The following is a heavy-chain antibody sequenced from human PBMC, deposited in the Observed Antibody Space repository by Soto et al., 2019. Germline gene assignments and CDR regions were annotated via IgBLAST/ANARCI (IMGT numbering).Heavy chain of an antibody. V-gene: IGHV1-8*01. CDR1: GYTFTSYD. CDR2: MNPNSGNT. J-gene: IGHJ6*02. CDR3: ARIGAPAHYYYYYGMDV. Sequence: ASVKVSCKASGYTFTSYDINWVRQATGQGLEWMGWMNPNSGNTGYAQKFQGRVTMTRNTSISTAYMELSSLRSEDTAVYYCARIGAPAHYYYYYGMDVWGQGTKVTVS.